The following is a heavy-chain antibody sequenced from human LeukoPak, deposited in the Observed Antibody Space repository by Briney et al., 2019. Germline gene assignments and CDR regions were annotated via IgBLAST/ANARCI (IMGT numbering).Heavy chain of an antibody. Sequence: ASVKVSCKASGGTFSSYAISWVRQAPGQGLEWMGRIIPIFGTANYAQKFQGRVTMTRDTSTSTVYMELSSLRSEDTAVYYCARGPGFGVVFSPLDFDYWGQGTLVTVSS. D-gene: IGHD3-3*01. CDR2: IIPIFGTA. CDR3: ARGPGFGVVFSPLDFDY. J-gene: IGHJ4*02. CDR1: GGTFSSYA. V-gene: IGHV1-69*05.